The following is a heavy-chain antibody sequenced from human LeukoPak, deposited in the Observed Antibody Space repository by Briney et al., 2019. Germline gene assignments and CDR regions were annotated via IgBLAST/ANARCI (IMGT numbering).Heavy chain of an antibody. CDR3: ARVFSSGWYGMYYFDY. CDR1: GGTFSSYA. J-gene: IGHJ4*02. Sequence: SVKVSCKASGGTFSSYAISWVRQAPGQGLEWMGGIIPIFGSANYAQKFQGRVTITTDESTSTAYMELSSLRSEDTAVYYCARVFSSGWYGMYYFDYWGQGTLVTVSS. V-gene: IGHV1-69*05. D-gene: IGHD6-19*01. CDR2: IIPIFGSA.